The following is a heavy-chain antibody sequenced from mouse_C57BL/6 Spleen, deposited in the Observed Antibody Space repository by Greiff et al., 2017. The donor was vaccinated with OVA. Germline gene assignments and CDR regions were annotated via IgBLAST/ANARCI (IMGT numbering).Heavy chain of an antibody. Sequence: EVQLVESGPGMVQPSQSLSLTCTVTGYSLTSGYDWPCIRHFPGNKLEWMGYIIYSGSTNYNTSLKNRISITHDTSKNHFFLKLNSVTTEDTATYYCAREVLYSNYEYFDVWGTGTTVTVSS. CDR3: AREVLYSNYEYFDV. CDR2: IIYSGST. CDR1: GYSLTSGYD. V-gene: IGHV3-1*01. D-gene: IGHD2-5*01. J-gene: IGHJ1*03.